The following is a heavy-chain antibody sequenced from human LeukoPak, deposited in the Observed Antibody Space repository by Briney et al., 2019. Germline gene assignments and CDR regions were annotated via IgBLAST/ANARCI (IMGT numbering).Heavy chain of an antibody. V-gene: IGHV4-38-2*01. D-gene: IGHD6-13*01. J-gene: IGHJ6*03. CDR1: GYSISSGYY. CDR2: LYHSDSI. CDR3: ARQHDSYHYYYVDV. Sequence: SETLSLTCAVSGYSISSGYYWIWIRQPPGKGLEWIGSLYHSDSIYYNPSLESRVTMSVDTSKNQFSLKLSFVTAVDTAVYYFARQHDSYHYYYVDVWGKGTTVTVSS.